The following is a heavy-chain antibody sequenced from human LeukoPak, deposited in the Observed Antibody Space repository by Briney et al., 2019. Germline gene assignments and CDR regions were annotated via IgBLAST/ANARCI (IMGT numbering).Heavy chain of an antibody. D-gene: IGHD6-13*01. CDR2: IFPGDSDT. CDR1: GYSFNSYW. CDR3: ARRPDTGAAADYTLDI. V-gene: IGHV5-51*01. Sequence: GESLKISCRGSGYSFNSYWIAWVRQVPGKGLEWMGFIFPGDSDTRYTPSFQGHVSFSVDKSMKTAYLQWSSLKSSDSAMYYCARRPDTGAAADYTLDIWGQGTLVTVSS. J-gene: IGHJ4*02.